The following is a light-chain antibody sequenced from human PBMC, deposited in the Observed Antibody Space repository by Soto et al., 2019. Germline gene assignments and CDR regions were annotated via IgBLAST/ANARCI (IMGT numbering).Light chain of an antibody. J-gene: IGKJ3*01. Sequence: EIVLTQSPATLSLSPGERATLSCRASQSVNSYLAWYQQKPGQAPRLLIYDAFNRATGIPARFSGSGSGTDFNLTISSLVPADFAVYYCQQRSNWPPFTFGPGTKVDIK. V-gene: IGKV3-11*01. CDR2: DAF. CDR1: QSVNSY. CDR3: QQRSNWPPFT.